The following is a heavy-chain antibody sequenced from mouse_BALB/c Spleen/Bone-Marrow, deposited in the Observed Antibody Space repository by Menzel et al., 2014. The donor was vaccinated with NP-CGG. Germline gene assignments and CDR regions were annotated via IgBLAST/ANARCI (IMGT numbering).Heavy chain of an antibody. V-gene: IGHV1-18*01. CDR2: IIPNNGDT. D-gene: IGHD4-1*01. CDR3: ARFLGGY. J-gene: IGHJ3*01. CDR1: GYTFTEYT. Sequence: DVHLVESGPELVKPGASAKISRKTSGYTFTEYTMHWVKQSHGKSLEWIGGIIPNNGDTSYNQKFKGKATLTVDKSSSTAYMELRSLTSEDSAVHYCARFLGGYWGQGTLVTVSA.